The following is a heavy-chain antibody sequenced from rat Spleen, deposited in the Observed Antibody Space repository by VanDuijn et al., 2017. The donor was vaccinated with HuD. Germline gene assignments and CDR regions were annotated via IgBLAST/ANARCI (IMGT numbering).Heavy chain of an antibody. CDR2: ITNSGGST. CDR1: GFTFSNYG. V-gene: IGHV5S13*01. CDR3: ARHPTYYGFDGDWFAC. Sequence: EVQLVESGGGLVQPGRSLKLSCAASGFTFSNYGMAWVRQAPTKGLEWVASITNSGGSTYYRDSVKGRFTISRDNAKSTLYLQMDSLRSEDTATYYCARHPTYYGFDGDWFACWGQGTLVTVSS. D-gene: IGHD1-9*01. J-gene: IGHJ3*01.